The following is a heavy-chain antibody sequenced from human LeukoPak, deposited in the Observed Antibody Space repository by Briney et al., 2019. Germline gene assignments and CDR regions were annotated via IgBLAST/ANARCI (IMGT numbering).Heavy chain of an antibody. D-gene: IGHD3-22*01. CDR3: TTDPSSAHAFDI. CDR2: IKSKTDGGTT. Sequence: PGGSLRLSCAASGFTFSSYAMSWVRQAPGKGLEWVGRIKSKTDGGTTDYAAPVKGRFTISRDDSKNTLYLQMNSLKTEDTAVYYCTTDPSSAHAFDIWGQGTMVTVSS. J-gene: IGHJ3*02. V-gene: IGHV3-15*01. CDR1: GFTFSSYA.